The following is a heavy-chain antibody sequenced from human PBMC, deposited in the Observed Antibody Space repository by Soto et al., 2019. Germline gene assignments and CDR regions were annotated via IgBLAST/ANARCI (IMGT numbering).Heavy chain of an antibody. J-gene: IGHJ4*02. Sequence: QLQLQESGPGLVKPSETLSLTCTVSGGSISSSSYYWGWIRQPPGKGLEGNGSIYYSGNTYYNPSLQSRVTISVDTSKNQFSLKLSSVTAADTAVYYCARVGTTVVTDEFDYWGQGTLVTVSS. V-gene: IGHV4-39*01. D-gene: IGHD4-17*01. CDR1: GGSISSSSYY. CDR3: ARVGTTVVTDEFDY. CDR2: IYYSGNT.